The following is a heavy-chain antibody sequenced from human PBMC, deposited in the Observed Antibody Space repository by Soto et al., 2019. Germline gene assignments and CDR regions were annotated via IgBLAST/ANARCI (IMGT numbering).Heavy chain of an antibody. V-gene: IGHV3-33*01. J-gene: IGHJ6*02. CDR2: IWYDGSNK. D-gene: IGHD3-3*01. CDR3: ARDLGLRFLEWYRRNSHYYYGMDV. CDR1: GFTFSNYG. Sequence: QVQLVESGGGVVQPGRSLRLSCAASGFTFSNYGMHWVRQAPGKGLEWVAVIWYDGSNKYYADSVKGRFTISRDNSKNTLYLQMNSLRAEDTAVYYCARDLGLRFLEWYRRNSHYYYGMDVWGQGTTVTVSS.